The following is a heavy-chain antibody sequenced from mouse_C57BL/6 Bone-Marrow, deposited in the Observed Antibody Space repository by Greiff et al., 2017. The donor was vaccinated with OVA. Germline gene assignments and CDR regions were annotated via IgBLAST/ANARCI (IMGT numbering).Heavy chain of an antibody. CDR3: TIGGGTMITYFDY. V-gene: IGHV5-9-1*02. J-gene: IGHJ2*01. CDR1: GFTFSSYA. Sequence: EVMLVESGEGLVKPGGSLKLSCAASGFTFSSYAMSWVRQTPEKRLEWVAYISSGGDYIYYADTVKGRFTISRDNARNTLYLQMSSLKSEDTALYYCTIGGGTMITYFDYWGQGTTLTVSS. D-gene: IGHD2-4*01. CDR2: ISSGGDYI.